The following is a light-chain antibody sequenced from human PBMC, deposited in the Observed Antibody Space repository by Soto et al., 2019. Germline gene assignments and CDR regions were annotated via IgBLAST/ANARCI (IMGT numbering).Light chain of an antibody. J-gene: IGKJ5*01. CDR3: QQLHGYPIT. Sequence: DIRMTQSPSTLSASGGDRVTITCRASQSIINYLNWYQQKPGKAPKLLIYAASNFQSGVPSRFSGSGSGTHFTLTISSLQPEDFATYYCQQLHGYPITFGQGTRLEIK. CDR1: QSIINY. V-gene: IGKV1-39*01. CDR2: AAS.